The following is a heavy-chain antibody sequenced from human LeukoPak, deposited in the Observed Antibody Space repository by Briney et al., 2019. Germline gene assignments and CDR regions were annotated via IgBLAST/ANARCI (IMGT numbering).Heavy chain of an antibody. V-gene: IGHV4-38-2*02. D-gene: IGHD3-3*01. Sequence: SETLSLTCTVSGYSISSGYYWGWIRQPPGKGLEWIGSIYHSGSTYYNPSLRSRVTISVDTSKNQFSLKLSSVTAADTAVYYCVRSDDFWSGYYGYWGQGTLVTVSS. CDR3: VRSDDFWSGYYGY. CDR2: IYHSGST. J-gene: IGHJ4*02. CDR1: GYSISSGYY.